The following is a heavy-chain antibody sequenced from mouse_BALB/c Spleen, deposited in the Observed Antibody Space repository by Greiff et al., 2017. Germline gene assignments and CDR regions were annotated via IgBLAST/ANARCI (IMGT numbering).Heavy chain of an antibody. Sequence: EVQRVESGGGLVKPGGSLKLSCAASGFTFSSYAMSWVRQTPEKRLEWVASISSGGSTYYPDSVKGRFTISRDNARNILYLQMSSLRSEDTAMYYCARGIRPDYWGQGTSVAVSS. V-gene: IGHV5-6-5*01. J-gene: IGHJ4*01. CDR2: ISSGGST. CDR1: GFTFSSYA. CDR3: ARGIRPDY. D-gene: IGHD3-2*02.